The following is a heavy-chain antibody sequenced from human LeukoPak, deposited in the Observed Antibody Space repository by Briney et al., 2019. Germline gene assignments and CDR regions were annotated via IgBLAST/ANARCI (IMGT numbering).Heavy chain of an antibody. J-gene: IGHJ4*02. V-gene: IGHV3-23*01. Sequence: GGSLRLSCAASGFTFTDYAMNWVRQAPGKGLEWVSTISGSGTITYYADSVRGRFTISRDYSTNTLYLQMSSLRAEDTTVYYCARDMGYSGSWPGYFDYWGQGVLVTVSS. CDR3: ARDMGYSGSWPGYFDY. CDR2: ISGSGTIT. CDR1: GFTFTDYA. D-gene: IGHD1-26*01.